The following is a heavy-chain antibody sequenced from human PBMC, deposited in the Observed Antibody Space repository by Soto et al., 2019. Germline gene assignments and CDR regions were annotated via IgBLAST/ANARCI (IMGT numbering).Heavy chain of an antibody. D-gene: IGHD3-16*01. Sequence: SETLSLTCTVSGGSISTYYWSWIRQPPGKGLEWIGYIYNSGNTNYNPSLKSRATISVDMSKNQFSLKLSSVTAADTAVYYCARESIKPQFGMDVWGQGTTVTVSS. J-gene: IGHJ6*02. V-gene: IGHV4-59*01. CDR1: GGSISTYY. CDR3: ARESIKPQFGMDV. CDR2: IYNSGNT.